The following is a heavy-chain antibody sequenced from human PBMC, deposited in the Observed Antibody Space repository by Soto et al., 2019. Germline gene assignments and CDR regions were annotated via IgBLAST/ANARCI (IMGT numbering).Heavy chain of an antibody. CDR1: GFTFSSYA. CDR3: AKEGDDTMIVVVITQTFDY. Sequence: GGSLRLSCAASGFTFSSYAMSWVRQAPGKGLEWVSAISGSGGSTYYADSVKGRFTISRDNSKNTLYLQMNGLRAEDTAVYYCAKEGDDTMIVVVITQTFDYWGQGTLVTVSS. CDR2: ISGSGGST. J-gene: IGHJ4*02. V-gene: IGHV3-23*01. D-gene: IGHD3-22*01.